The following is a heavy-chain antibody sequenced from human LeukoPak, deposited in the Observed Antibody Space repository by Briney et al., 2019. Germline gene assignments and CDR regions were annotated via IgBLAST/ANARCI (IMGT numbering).Heavy chain of an antibody. J-gene: IGHJ6*02. CDR1: GGSFSGYY. V-gene: IGHV4-34*01. D-gene: IGHD3-3*01. CDR2: INHSGST. Sequence: SETLSLTCAVYGGSFSGYYWSWIRQPPGKGLEWIGEINHSGSTNYNPSLKSRVTISVDTSKNQFSLKLSSVTAADTAVYYCARDLRYYDFWSGYPYGMDVWGQGTTVTVSS. CDR3: ARDLRYYDFWSGYPYGMDV.